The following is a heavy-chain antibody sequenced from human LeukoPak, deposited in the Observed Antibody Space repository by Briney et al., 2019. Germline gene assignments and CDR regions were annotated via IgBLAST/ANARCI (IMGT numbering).Heavy chain of an antibody. V-gene: IGHV3-30*03. CDR3: AMATWVGGLDY. J-gene: IGHJ4*02. D-gene: IGHD1-26*01. CDR1: GFTFSSYG. Sequence: PGGSLRLSCAASGFTFSSYGMHWVRQAPGKGLEWVAVISYDGSNKYYADSVEGRFTISRDNSKNTLYLQMNSLRAGDTAVYYCAMATWVGGLDYWGQGTLVTVSS. CDR2: ISYDGSNK.